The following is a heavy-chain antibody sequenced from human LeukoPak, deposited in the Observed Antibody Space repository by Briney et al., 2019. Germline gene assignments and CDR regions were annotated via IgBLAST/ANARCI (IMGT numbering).Heavy chain of an antibody. Sequence: ASVKVSCKASGGTFSSYAISWVRQAPGQGLEWMGGIIPIFGTANYAQKFQGRVTITTDESTSTAYMELSSLRSEDTAVYYCASGSGVIGYFQHWGQGTLVTVSS. CDR3: ASGSGVIGYFQH. CDR1: GGTFSSYA. D-gene: IGHD3-16*02. CDR2: IIPIFGTA. J-gene: IGHJ1*01. V-gene: IGHV1-69*05.